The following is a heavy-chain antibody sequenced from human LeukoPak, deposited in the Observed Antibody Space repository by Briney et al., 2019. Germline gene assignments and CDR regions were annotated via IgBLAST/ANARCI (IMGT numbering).Heavy chain of an antibody. CDR3: ARYGFSSVWQGGWHAFDI. Sequence: ASVKVSCKASGYTFTGYYVHWVRQAPGQGLEWMGIINPTSGDTNYAQNFQGRVTMTRDMSTSTVYMELSSLRSEDTAVYYCARYGFSSVWQGGWHAFDIWGLGTMVTVSS. CDR2: INPTSGDT. V-gene: IGHV1-46*01. J-gene: IGHJ3*02. D-gene: IGHD6-25*01. CDR1: GYTFTGYY.